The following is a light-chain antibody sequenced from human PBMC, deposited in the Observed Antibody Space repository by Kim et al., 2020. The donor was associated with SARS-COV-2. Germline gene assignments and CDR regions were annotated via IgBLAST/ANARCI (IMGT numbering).Light chain of an antibody. V-gene: IGLV3-1*01. J-gene: IGLJ2*01. Sequence: VSWSPGQEASITCSGDKLGDKYTCWYQQKPGQSPVLVIYRDSRRPSGIPERFTGSNSGNTATLTISGTQAMDEADYYCQTWDSSGVFGGGTQLTVL. CDR3: QTWDSSGV. CDR2: RDS. CDR1: KLGDKY.